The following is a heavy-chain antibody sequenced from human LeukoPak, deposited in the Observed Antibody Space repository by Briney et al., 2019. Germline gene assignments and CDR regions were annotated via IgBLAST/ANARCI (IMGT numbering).Heavy chain of an antibody. D-gene: IGHD3-10*01. J-gene: IGHJ4*02. CDR3: ARDLAFGSLGYGSPVRDC. Sequence: SETLSLTCTVSGGSISSYYWSWIRQPPGKGLEWIGYMYHSGRTNYNPSLTSRITISVDTSKNQFSLKLSSVTAADTAVYYCARDLAFGSLGYGSPVRDCWGQGTLVTVSS. V-gene: IGHV4-59*01. CDR2: MYHSGRT. CDR1: GGSISSYY.